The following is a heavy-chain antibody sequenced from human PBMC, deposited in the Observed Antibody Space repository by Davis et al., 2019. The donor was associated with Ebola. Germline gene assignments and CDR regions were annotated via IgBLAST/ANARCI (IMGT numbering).Heavy chain of an antibody. Sequence: ASVKVSCKASGYTFTSYGISWVRQAPGQGLEWMGWISAYNGNTNYAQKLQGRVTMTTDTSTSTVYMELSSLRSEDTAVYYYARGKHYYGSGSPSQGFDPWGQGTLVTVSS. D-gene: IGHD3-10*01. CDR3: ARGKHYYGSGSPSQGFDP. V-gene: IGHV1-18*01. J-gene: IGHJ5*02. CDR1: GYTFTSYG. CDR2: ISAYNGNT.